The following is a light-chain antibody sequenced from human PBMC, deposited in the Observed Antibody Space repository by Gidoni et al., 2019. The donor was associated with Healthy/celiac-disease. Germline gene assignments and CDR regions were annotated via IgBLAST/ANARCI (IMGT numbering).Light chain of an antibody. CDR2: GNN. Sequence: QSVLTQPPSVSGAPGQRVTSTCTGSSSNIGAGYDVHWYQELPGTAPQLLIYGNNNRPSGVPDRFSASKSGTSASLAITGLQAEDEADYYCQSYDSSLSGSYVFGTGTKVTVL. CDR3: QSYDSSLSGSYV. CDR1: SSNIGAGYD. J-gene: IGLJ1*01. V-gene: IGLV1-40*01.